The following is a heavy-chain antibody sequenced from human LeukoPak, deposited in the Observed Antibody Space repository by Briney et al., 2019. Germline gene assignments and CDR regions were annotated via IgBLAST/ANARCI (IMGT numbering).Heavy chain of an antibody. CDR3: ARYGSGSSLLDY. D-gene: IGHD3-10*01. V-gene: IGHV4-59*01. J-gene: IGHJ4*02. CDR2: IYYSGST. Sequence: SSETLSLTCTVSCGSISSDYWSWIRQPPGKGLEWIGSIYYSGSTNYNPSLKSRVTISVDTSKNQFSLKLSSVTAADTAVYYCARYGSGSSLLDYWGQGTLVTVSS. CDR1: CGSISSDY.